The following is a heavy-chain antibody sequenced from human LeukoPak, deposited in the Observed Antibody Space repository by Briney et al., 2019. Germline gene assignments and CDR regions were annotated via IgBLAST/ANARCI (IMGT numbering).Heavy chain of an antibody. J-gene: IGHJ6*02. D-gene: IGHD6-13*01. CDR1: GYTFNSHG. Sequence: ASVKVSCKASGYTFNSHGISWVRQAPGQGLEWMGWIGVYKDNPNYAERLQGRVTMTTDTATNTVYLELRNLRSDDTAVYYCAREKWGIPAAGRNYYYYYGMDVWGQGTTVTVSS. CDR2: IGVYKDNP. V-gene: IGHV1-18*01. CDR3: AREKWGIPAAGRNYYYYYGMDV.